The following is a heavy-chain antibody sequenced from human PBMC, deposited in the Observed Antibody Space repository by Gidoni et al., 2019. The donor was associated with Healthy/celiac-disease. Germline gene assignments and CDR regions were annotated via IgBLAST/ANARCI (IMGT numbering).Heavy chain of an antibody. CDR3: ARVNGSYLWYFDL. CDR1: GFTFSSYA. Sequence: EVQLVESGGGLVQPGGSLRLSCAASGFTFSSYAMHWVRQAPGKGLEYVSAISSNGGSTYYANSVKGRFTISRDNSKNTLYLQMGSLRAEDMAVYYCARVNGSYLWYFDLWGRGTLVTVSS. CDR2: ISSNGGST. J-gene: IGHJ2*01. D-gene: IGHD1-26*01. V-gene: IGHV3-64*01.